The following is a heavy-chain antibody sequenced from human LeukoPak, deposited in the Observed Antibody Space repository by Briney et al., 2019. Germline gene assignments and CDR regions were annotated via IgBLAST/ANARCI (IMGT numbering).Heavy chain of an antibody. V-gene: IGHV3-30-3*01. Sequence: GGSLRLSCAASGFTFSSYAMHWVRQAPGKGLEWVAVISYDGSNKYYADSVKGRFTISRDNSKNTLYLQMNSLRAEDTAVYYCARDLVATTSLDYWGQGTLVTVSS. D-gene: IGHD5-12*01. CDR3: ARDLVATTSLDY. CDR2: ISYDGSNK. CDR1: GFTFSSYA. J-gene: IGHJ4*02.